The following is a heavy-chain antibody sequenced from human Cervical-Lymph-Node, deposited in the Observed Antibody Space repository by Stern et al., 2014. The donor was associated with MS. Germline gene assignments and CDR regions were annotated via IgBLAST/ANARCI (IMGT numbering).Heavy chain of an antibody. Sequence: EVQLVESGGGLVQPGGSLRLSCAASGFTFSSYWMHWVRQAPGKGLVWVSRIKSDGSSTNYADSVKGRFTISRDNAKNTLYLQMNSLRAEDTAVYYCARRSLLGGFFDYWGQGILVTVSS. CDR1: GFTFSSYW. CDR3: ARRSLLGGFFDY. CDR2: IKSDGSST. V-gene: IGHV3-74*02. D-gene: IGHD3-16*01. J-gene: IGHJ4*02.